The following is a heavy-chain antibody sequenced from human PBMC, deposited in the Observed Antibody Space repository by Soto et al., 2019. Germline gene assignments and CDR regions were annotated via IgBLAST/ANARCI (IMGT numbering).Heavy chain of an antibody. CDR2: ITTSGDST. V-gene: IGHV3-23*01. CDR3: APLVALVAATRDY. D-gene: IGHD2-15*01. Sequence: EVQLLESGGGLVQPGGSLRLSCAASGFSFSNYAMSWVRQAPGKGLEWVSGITTSGDSTYYADSVKGRFTISRDNSKNTLYLQMNSLRAEDTAVYYCAPLVALVAATRDYWGQGTLVTVSS. J-gene: IGHJ4*02. CDR1: GFSFSNYA.